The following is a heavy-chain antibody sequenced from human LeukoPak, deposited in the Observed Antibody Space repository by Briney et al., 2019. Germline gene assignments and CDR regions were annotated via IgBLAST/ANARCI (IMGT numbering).Heavy chain of an antibody. CDR1: GGSISSSSYY. CDR3: AKDAFSFNGVFDALDI. Sequence: ETLSLTCTVSGGSISSSSYYWGWIRQPPGKGLEWVSTIESGDQTYYTDAVKGRFTISRDDSKATLYLQMNSLKAEDTAIYYCAKDAFSFNGVFDALDIWGQGTMVTVSS. D-gene: IGHD3-3*02. J-gene: IGHJ3*02. CDR2: IESGDQT. V-gene: IGHV3-53*03.